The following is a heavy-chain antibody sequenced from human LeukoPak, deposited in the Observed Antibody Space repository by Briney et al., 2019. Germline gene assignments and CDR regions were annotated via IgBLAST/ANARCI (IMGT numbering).Heavy chain of an antibody. CDR2: IYYSGST. J-gene: IGHJ4*02. Sequence: PSETPSLTCTVSGGSISSSSYYWGWIRQPPGKGLEWIGSIYYSGSTYYNPSLKSRVTISVDTSKNQFSLKLSSVTAADTAVYYCATRYSSSSFDYWGQGTLVTVSS. V-gene: IGHV4-39*05. D-gene: IGHD6-13*01. CDR3: ATRYSSSSFDY. CDR1: GGSISSSSYY.